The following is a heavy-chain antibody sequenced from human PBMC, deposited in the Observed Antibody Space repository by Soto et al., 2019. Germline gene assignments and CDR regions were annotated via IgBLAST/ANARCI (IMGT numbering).Heavy chain of an antibody. CDR3: ARVSGILVPAARDY. Sequence: SETLSLTCTVSGGSISSGDYYWSWIRQPPGKGLEWIGYIYYSGSTYYNPSLKSRVTISVDTSKNQFSLKLSSVTAADTAVYYCARVSGILVPAARDYWGQGTLVTVSS. CDR2: IYYSGST. D-gene: IGHD2-2*01. CDR1: GGSISSGDYY. J-gene: IGHJ4*02. V-gene: IGHV4-30-4*01.